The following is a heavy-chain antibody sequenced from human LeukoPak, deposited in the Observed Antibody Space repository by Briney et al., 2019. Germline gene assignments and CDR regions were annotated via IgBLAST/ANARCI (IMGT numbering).Heavy chain of an antibody. CDR1: GYSFTSHD. CDR3: ASGYGYLTGISSNDY. CDR2: MNTNSGTT. D-gene: IGHD5-18*01. J-gene: IGHJ4*02. Sequence: ASVQVSCKASGYSFTSHDINWVRPATGQGLEWMGRMNTNSGTTEYAQRFQGRVTMTRDTSTNTAYMELSSLRSEDTAVYYCASGYGYLTGISSNDYWGQGTLVTVSS. V-gene: IGHV1-8*01.